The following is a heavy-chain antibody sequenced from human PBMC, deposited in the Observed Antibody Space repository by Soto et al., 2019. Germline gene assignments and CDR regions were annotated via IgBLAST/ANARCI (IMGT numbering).Heavy chain of an antibody. CDR1: VYSFISYW. CDR3: ARHTSDRYGSDY. D-gene: IGHD5-18*01. V-gene: IGHV5-51*01. CDR2: IYPYDSET. J-gene: IGHJ4*02. Sequence: PGESLKISCKGFVYSFISYWIGWVRQMPGKGLELMGIIYPYDSETRYSPSFQGQVTISADKSINTAYLQWSSLKASDTAMYYCARHTSDRYGSDYWGQGTLVTVSS.